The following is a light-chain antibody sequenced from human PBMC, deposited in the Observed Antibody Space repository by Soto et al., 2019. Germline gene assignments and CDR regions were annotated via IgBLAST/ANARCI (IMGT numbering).Light chain of an antibody. CDR1: QSVSSY. J-gene: IGKJ3*01. Sequence: EIVLTQSPATLSLSPGERATLSCRASQSVSSYLAWYQQKPGQAPRLLIYDASNRATGIPARFSGSGSGSDFTLTSSGLEPEDFAVYFCQQRSNWPVTFGPGTKVDIK. V-gene: IGKV3-11*01. CDR2: DAS. CDR3: QQRSNWPVT.